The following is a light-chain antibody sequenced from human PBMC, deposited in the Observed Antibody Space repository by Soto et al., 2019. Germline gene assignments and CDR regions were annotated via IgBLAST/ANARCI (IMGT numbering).Light chain of an antibody. V-gene: IGKV3-15*01. J-gene: IGKJ5*01. Sequence: EKVVSQHPVTVSWTPGERAIPSCRASKSVSSKLVWCQQKPGQAPRLLIYGASSRATGVPDRFSGSGSGTEFTLTISSLQSEDFAVYYCQQYSSSPITFGQRTRLEIK. CDR3: QQYSSSPIT. CDR1: KSVSSK. CDR2: GAS.